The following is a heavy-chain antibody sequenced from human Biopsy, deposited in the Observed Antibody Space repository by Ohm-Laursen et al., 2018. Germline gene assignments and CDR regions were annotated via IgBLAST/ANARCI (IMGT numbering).Heavy chain of an antibody. CDR2: IYYSGVT. J-gene: IGHJ3*02. D-gene: IGHD1-26*01. CDR1: GGSMAGYE. Sequence: TLSLTCIVSGGSMAGYEWSWIRLAPGKGLEWIGYIYYSGVTKYNPSLPSRVTFSVDMSKSQFSLKLYSVTAADTAVYYCARVEAGTYDALDIWGQGALVAVSA. V-gene: IGHV4-59*01. CDR3: ARVEAGTYDALDI.